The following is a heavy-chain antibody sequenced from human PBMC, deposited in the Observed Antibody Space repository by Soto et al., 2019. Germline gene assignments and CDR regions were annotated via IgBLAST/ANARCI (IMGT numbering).Heavy chain of an antibody. CDR3: ARARSASGPPRDY. CDR2: ISYDGSNK. V-gene: IGHV3-30-3*01. J-gene: IGHJ4*02. D-gene: IGHD6-19*01. CDR1: GFTLSSYA. Sequence: GGSLRLSCAASGFTLSSYAMHWVRQAPGKGLEWVAVISYDGSNKYYADSVKGRFTISRDNSKNTLYLQMNSLRAEDTAVYYCARARSASGPPRDYWGQGTLVTVSS.